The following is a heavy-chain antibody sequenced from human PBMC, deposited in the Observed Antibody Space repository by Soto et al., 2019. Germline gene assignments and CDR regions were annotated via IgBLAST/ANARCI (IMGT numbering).Heavy chain of an antibody. CDR1: GYTFTGYY. D-gene: IGHD2-15*01. CDR2: INPNSGGT. Sequence: PGASVKVSCKASGYTFTGYYIHWVRQAPGQGLEWMGWINPNSGGTKYPQKFQGRVTMTRDTSIRTVYMSLTGLKSDDTAVYFCARDLAKGGGSAGFDYWGQGTLVTVSS. CDR3: ARDLAKGGGSAGFDY. V-gene: IGHV1-2*02. J-gene: IGHJ4*02.